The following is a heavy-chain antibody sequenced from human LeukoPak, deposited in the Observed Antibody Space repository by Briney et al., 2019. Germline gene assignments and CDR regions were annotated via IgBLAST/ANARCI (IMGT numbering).Heavy chain of an antibody. Sequence: GGSLRLSCAASGFTFSSYAMSWVRQAPGKGLEWVSAISGSGGSTYYADSVKGRFTISRDNSKNTLYLQMNSLRAEDTAVYYCAKDQTHCGGDCYRFLDYWGQGTLVTASS. D-gene: IGHD2-21*02. CDR3: AKDQTHCGGDCYRFLDY. V-gene: IGHV3-23*01. CDR2: ISGSGGST. CDR1: GFTFSSYA. J-gene: IGHJ4*02.